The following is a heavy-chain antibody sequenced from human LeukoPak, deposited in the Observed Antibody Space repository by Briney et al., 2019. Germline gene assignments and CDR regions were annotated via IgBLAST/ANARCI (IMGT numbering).Heavy chain of an antibody. CDR3: ARQEAPGYCSGGSCYDPYYYYYYGMDV. V-gene: IGHV1-2*02. Sequence: ASVKVSCKASGYTFTGYYMHWVRQAPGQGLEWMGWINPNSGGTNYAQKFQGRVTMTRDTSISTAYMELSRLRSDDTAVYYCARQEAPGYCSGGSCYDPYYYYYYGMDVWGQGTTVTVS. D-gene: IGHD2-15*01. CDR1: GYTFTGYY. CDR2: INPNSGGT. J-gene: IGHJ6*02.